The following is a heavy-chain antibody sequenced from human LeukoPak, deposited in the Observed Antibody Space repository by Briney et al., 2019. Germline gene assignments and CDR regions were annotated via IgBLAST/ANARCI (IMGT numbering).Heavy chain of an antibody. D-gene: IGHD1-26*01. Sequence: GGSLRLSCAASGFIVSSNYMRWVREAPGEGVEGVALIYSGETTYYGDPGKGRFTISRDNSKSTLYLQMNSLRAEDTAVYYCARHWELGGQGTLVTVSS. CDR2: IYSGETT. CDR1: GFIVSSNY. V-gene: IGHV3-53*01. CDR3: ARHWEL. J-gene: IGHJ4*02.